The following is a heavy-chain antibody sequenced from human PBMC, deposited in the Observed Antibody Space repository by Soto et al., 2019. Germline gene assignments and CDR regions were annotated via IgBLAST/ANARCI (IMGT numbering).Heavy chain of an antibody. V-gene: IGHV3-23*01. J-gene: IGHJ6*02. CDR1: GLTFSSYA. Sequence: GGSLRLSCAASGLTFSSYAMSWVRQAPGKGLEWVSAIRGSGGSTYYADSVKGRFTISRDNAKNTLYLQMNSLRAEDTAVYYCAKVNDYGDYVHYYYGMDVWGQGTTVTVYS. D-gene: IGHD4-17*01. CDR2: IRGSGGST. CDR3: AKVNDYGDYVHYYYGMDV.